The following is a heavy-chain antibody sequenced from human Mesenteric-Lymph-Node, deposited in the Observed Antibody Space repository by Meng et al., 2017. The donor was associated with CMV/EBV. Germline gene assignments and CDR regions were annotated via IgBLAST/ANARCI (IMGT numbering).Heavy chain of an antibody. CDR2: ISSSSSFI. Sequence: GGSLRLSCAASGFTFSSYSMNWVRQAPGKGLEWVSSISSSSSFIYYADSMKGRFTISRDNAKNSLYLQMNSLRAEDTALYHCARRGTTGYYFDYWGQGALVTVS. D-gene: IGHD3-9*01. J-gene: IGHJ4*02. CDR3: ARRGTTGYYFDY. CDR1: GFTFSSYS. V-gene: IGHV3-21*04.